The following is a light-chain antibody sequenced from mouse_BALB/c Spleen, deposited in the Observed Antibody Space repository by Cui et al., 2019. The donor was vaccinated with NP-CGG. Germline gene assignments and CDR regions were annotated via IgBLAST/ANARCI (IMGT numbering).Light chain of an antibody. Sequence: QAVVTQESALTTSPGETVTLTCGSSTGAVTTSNYANWAQEKPDHLFTGLIGGTNNRAPGVPARFSGSLIGDKAALTITGAQTEDEAIYFCALWYSNHWVFGGGTKLTVL. CDR3: ALWYSNHWV. CDR1: TGAVTTSNY. CDR2: GTN. V-gene: IGLV1*01. J-gene: IGLJ1*01.